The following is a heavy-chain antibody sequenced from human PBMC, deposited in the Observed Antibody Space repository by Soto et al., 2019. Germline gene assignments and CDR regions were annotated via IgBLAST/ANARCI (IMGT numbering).Heavy chain of an antibody. V-gene: IGHV1-3*01. J-gene: IGHJ4*02. D-gene: IGHD5-18*01. CDR1: GYPFTRFA. CDR3: APGTAMVIVY. CDR2: INACNGYT. Sequence: XPVKLSCKAAGYPFTRFARRWGRQAPGQRLEWMGWINACNGYTKYSQKFEDRVTINRDTSASTVYMELSSLRSEDTAVYYCAPGTAMVIVYWGRGTLVTVSS.